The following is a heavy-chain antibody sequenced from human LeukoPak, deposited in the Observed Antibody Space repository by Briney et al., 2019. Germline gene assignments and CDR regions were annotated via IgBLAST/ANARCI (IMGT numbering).Heavy chain of an antibody. CDR2: INPSGGST. Sequence: ASVKVSCKASGYTFTSYYMHWVRQAPGQGLEWMGIINPSGGSTSYAQKFQGRVTVTRDTSTSTVYMELSSLRSEDTAVYYCARDSINDFWSGYYSYYFDYWGQGTLVTVSS. V-gene: IGHV1-46*01. D-gene: IGHD3-3*01. J-gene: IGHJ4*02. CDR3: ARDSINDFWSGYYSYYFDY. CDR1: GYTFTSYY.